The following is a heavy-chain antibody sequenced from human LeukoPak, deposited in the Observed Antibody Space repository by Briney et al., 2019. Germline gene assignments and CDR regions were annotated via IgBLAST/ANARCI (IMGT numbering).Heavy chain of an antibody. CDR2: ISSSGSTI. J-gene: IGHJ6*03. V-gene: IGHV3-11*01. CDR3: AKVLRSAYYMDV. CDR1: GFTFSDYY. Sequence: GGSLRLSCAASGFTFSDYYMSWIRQAAGKGLEWVSYISSSGSTIYYADSVKGRFTISRDNAKNSLYLQMNSLRAEDTAVYYCAKVLRSAYYMDVWGKGTTVTVSS. D-gene: IGHD2-8*01.